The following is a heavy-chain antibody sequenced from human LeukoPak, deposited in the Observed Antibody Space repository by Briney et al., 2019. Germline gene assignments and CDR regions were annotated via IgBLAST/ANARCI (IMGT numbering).Heavy chain of an antibody. CDR3: ARVNINNWHSCDY. V-gene: IGHV4-4*02. CDR2: IYHSGSP. J-gene: IGHJ4*02. Sequence: SETLSLTCAVPGGSISSNNWWGWVRQPPGKGLEWIGEIYHSGSPNYNPSLKSRVTISVDKSRNHFSLNLSSVTAADTAVYYCARVNINNWHSCDYWGQGTLVTVSS. D-gene: IGHD1-1*01. CDR1: GGSISSNNW.